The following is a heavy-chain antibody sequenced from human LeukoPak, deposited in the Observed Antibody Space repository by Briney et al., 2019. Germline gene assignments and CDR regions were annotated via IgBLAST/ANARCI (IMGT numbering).Heavy chain of an antibody. D-gene: IGHD6-19*01. CDR2: ISSIGGST. CDR3: AREFLRSNRIAVGRGGPFDP. J-gene: IGHJ5*02. V-gene: IGHV3-64*01. CDR1: GFTFSSYA. Sequence: GGSRRLSCAASGFTFSSYAMQWVRQAAGKGLEYVSSISSIGGSTYYANSVKGRFTISRDNSKNTLYLQMGSLRAEDMAVYYCAREFLRSNRIAVGRGGPFDPWGQGTLVTVSS.